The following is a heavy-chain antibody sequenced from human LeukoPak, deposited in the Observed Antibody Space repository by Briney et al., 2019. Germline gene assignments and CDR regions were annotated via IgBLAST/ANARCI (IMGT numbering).Heavy chain of an antibody. CDR3: ARGIAARPGWFDP. CDR2: IYTSGST. V-gene: IGHV4-4*07. D-gene: IGHD6-6*01. Sequence: SETLSLTCTVSGGSISSYYWSWIRQPARKGLEWIGRIYTSGSTHYKPSLTSRVTMSVDTSKNQFSLKLSSVTAADTAGYYWARGIAARPGWFDPWGQGTLVTVTS. J-gene: IGHJ5*02. CDR1: GGSISSYY.